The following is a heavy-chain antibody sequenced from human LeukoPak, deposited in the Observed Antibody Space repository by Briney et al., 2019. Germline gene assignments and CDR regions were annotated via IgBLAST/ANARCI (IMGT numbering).Heavy chain of an antibody. CDR3: ARGAYYYED. CDR2: ISSSSSTI. D-gene: IGHD3-22*01. V-gene: IGHV3-48*01. CDR1: GFTFSSYA. Sequence: GGSLRLSCSASGFTFSSYAMSWVRQAPGKGLEWVSYISSSSSTIYYADSVKGRFTISRVNAKNSLYLQMNSLRAEDTAVYYCARGAYYYEDWGQGTLVTVSS. J-gene: IGHJ4*02.